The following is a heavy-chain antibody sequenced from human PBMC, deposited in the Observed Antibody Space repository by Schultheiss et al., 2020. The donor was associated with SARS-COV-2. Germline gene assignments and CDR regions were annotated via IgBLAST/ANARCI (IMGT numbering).Heavy chain of an antibody. CDR3: ARDPLLGYGDYFDY. V-gene: IGHV1-18*04. J-gene: IGHJ4*02. CDR1: GYTFTTYY. D-gene: IGHD4-17*01. Sequence: ASVKVSCKASGYTFTTYYMHWVRQAPGQGLEWMGWISAYNGNTNYAQKLQGRVTITADESTSTAYMELSSLRSEDTAVYYCARDPLLGYGDYFDYWGQGTLVTVSS. CDR2: ISAYNGNT.